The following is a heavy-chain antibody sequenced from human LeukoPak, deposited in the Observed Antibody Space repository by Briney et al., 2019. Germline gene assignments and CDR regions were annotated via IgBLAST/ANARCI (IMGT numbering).Heavy chain of an antibody. V-gene: IGHV3-7*01. CDR1: RFIFSDYW. D-gene: IGHD1-14*01. CDR3: TRDRSRAEDD. J-gene: IGHJ4*02. Sequence: GGSLRLSCAASRFIFSDYWMNWVRQAPGKGLEWVANINQGGSDEYYVDSVKGRFTISRDNANNLLYLQMNSLRGEDTAVYYCTRDRSRAEDDWGQGTLVTVSS. CDR2: INQGGSDE.